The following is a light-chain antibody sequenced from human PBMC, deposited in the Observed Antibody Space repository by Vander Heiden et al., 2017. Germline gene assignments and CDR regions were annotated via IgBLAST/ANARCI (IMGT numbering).Light chain of an antibody. CDR2: ETT. CDR3: LLSFSGGRGV. J-gene: IGLJ3*02. V-gene: IGLV7-46*01. CDR1: TGGVPTGHH. Sequence: QAVVTQEPSLTVSPGGTVTLTCGFNTGGVPTGHHPYWFQQKPGQAPRTLISETTTKHSWTPARFSGSLLGGKAALTLSGAQPEDEADYYCLLSFSGGRGVFGGGTKLTV.